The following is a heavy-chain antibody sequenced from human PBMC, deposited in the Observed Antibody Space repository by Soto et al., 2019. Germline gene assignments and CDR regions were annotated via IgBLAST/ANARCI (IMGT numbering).Heavy chain of an antibody. Sequence: SETLSLTCTVSGGSISSSSYYWGWIRQPPGKGLEWIGSIYYSGSTYYNPSLKSRVTISVDTSKNQFSLKLSSVTAADTAVYYCARVAWGSGYYFDYWGQGTLVTVSS. D-gene: IGHD7-27*01. V-gene: IGHV4-39*07. CDR3: ARVAWGSGYYFDY. CDR1: GGSISSSSYY. J-gene: IGHJ4*02. CDR2: IYYSGST.